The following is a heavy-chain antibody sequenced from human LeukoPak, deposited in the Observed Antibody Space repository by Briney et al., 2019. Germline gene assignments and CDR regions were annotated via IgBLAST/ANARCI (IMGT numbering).Heavy chain of an antibody. V-gene: IGHV4-34*01. J-gene: IGHJ4*02. D-gene: IGHD5-12*01. Sequence: SETLSLTCAVYGGSFSGYYWSWIRQPPGKGLEWIGEINHSGSTYYNPSLKSRVTISVDTSKNQFSLKLSSVTAADTAVYYCARVGHIVATILPDYWGQGTLVTVSS. CDR3: ARVGHIVATILPDY. CDR1: GGSFSGYY. CDR2: INHSGST.